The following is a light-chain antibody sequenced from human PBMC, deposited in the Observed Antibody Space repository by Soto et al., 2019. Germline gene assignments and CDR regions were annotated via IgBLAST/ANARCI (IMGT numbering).Light chain of an antibody. CDR1: QSVSSF. CDR3: QHRRNLIT. CDR2: DAS. J-gene: IGKJ5*01. Sequence: EVVLTQSPATLSLSPGERVTLSCRASQSVSSFLSWYQHKPGQAPRLLIYDASNRATGIPARFSGSGSGTYFTLTISSLEPEDLAMYYGQHRRNLITFGQGTRLEIK. V-gene: IGKV3-11*01.